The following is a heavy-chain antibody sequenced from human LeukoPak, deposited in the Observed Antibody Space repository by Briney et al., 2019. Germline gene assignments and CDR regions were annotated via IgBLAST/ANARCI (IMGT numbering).Heavy chain of an antibody. J-gene: IGHJ4*02. Sequence: KPSDTLSLTCAVSGYSITSSSWWGWIRQPPGKGLEWIGYIYHSGTTYYNPSLQSRVTMSVDTSKNQFSLKLSSVTAVDTAVYYCARKENVYYYFDYWGQGTLVTVPS. CDR3: ARKENVYYYFDY. CDR1: GYSITSSSW. V-gene: IGHV4-28*01. D-gene: IGHD3-10*01. CDR2: IYHSGTT.